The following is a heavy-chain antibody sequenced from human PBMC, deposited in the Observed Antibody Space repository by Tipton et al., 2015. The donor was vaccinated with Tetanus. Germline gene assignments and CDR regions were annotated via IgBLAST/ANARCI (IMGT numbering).Heavy chain of an antibody. Sequence: SLRLSCAASGFTFSDYYMSWIRQAPGKGLEWVSYISSSGSTIYYADSVKGRFTTSRDNAKNSLYLQMNSLRAEDTAVYYCASPGGETTASSSFDYWGQGTLVTVSS. D-gene: IGHD3-16*01. CDR3: ASPGGETTASSSFDY. J-gene: IGHJ4*02. V-gene: IGHV3-11*01. CDR2: ISSSGSTI. CDR1: GFTFSDYY.